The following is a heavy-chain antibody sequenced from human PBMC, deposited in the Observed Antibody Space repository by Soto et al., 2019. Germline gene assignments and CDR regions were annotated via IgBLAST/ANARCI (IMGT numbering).Heavy chain of an antibody. J-gene: IGHJ4*02. V-gene: IGHV1-3*05. CDR1: GYTFTGYA. D-gene: IGHD6-19*01. CDR3: ARAVAVPADFDY. Sequence: QVQLVQSGAEEKKPGASVKVSCKASGYTFTGYAMHWVRQAPGQRLEWMGWINAGNGNTKYSQKFQGRVTMTRDTPASTAYMELSSLRSEDTAVYYCARAVAVPADFDYWGQGTLVTVSS. CDR2: INAGNGNT.